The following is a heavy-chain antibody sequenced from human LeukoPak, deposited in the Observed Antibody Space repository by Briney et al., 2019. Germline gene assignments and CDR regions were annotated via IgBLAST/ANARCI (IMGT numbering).Heavy chain of an antibody. Sequence: SETLSLTCTVSGGSISSSSYYWGWLRQPPGKGLEWIGSIYHSGSTYYNPFLKSRVTISVDTSKNQFSLKLSSVTAADTAVYYCARDLPPGSHMDVWGKGTTVTVSS. CDR1: GGSISSSSYY. CDR2: IYHSGST. J-gene: IGHJ6*03. CDR3: ARDLPPGSHMDV. V-gene: IGHV4-39*02. D-gene: IGHD2-15*01.